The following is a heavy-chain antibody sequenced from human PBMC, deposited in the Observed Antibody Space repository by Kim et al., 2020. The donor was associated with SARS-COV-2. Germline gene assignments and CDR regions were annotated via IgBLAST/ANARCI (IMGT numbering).Heavy chain of an antibody. CDR3: ARDAEWELRVFDY. Sequence: GGSLRLSCAASGFTFSSYSMNWVRQAPGKGLEWVSSISSSSSYIYYADSVKGRFTISRDNAKNSLYLQMNSLRAEDTAVYYCARDAEWELRVFDYWGQGTLITVSS. D-gene: IGHD1-26*01. J-gene: IGHJ4*02. V-gene: IGHV3-21*01. CDR1: GFTFSSYS. CDR2: ISSSSSYI.